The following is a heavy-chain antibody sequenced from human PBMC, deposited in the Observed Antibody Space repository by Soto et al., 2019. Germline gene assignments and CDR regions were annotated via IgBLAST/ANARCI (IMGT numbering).Heavy chain of an antibody. V-gene: IGHV5-10-1*03. CDR2: INPTDSET. Sequence: EVQLVQSGAEVKKPGESLTISCKTSGHRFTTYWISWVRQMPGKGLEYMGKINPTDSETNYSPSFEGHVTFSVDRPTSTAYVRWNSLKASDTAMYYCASPTMTSTSFYYAMDVWGQGTTVTVSS. CDR1: GHRFTTYW. CDR3: ASPTMTSTSFYYAMDV. D-gene: IGHD4-17*01. J-gene: IGHJ6*02.